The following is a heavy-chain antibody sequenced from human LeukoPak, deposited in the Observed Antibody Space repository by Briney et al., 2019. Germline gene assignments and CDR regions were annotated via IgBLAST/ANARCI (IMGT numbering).Heavy chain of an antibody. Sequence: GESLKISCWGSGYTFSNYWIAWVRQTPGKGLDWIGIIYPGDSHTRYSPSFQGQVTISADKSSGTAYLQWNSLKASDTAIYYCARHSPQYYYDSSGSNWFDPWGQGTLVTVSS. J-gene: IGHJ5*02. CDR2: IYPGDSHT. V-gene: IGHV5-51*01. CDR1: GYTFSNYW. D-gene: IGHD3-22*01. CDR3: ARHSPQYYYDSSGSNWFDP.